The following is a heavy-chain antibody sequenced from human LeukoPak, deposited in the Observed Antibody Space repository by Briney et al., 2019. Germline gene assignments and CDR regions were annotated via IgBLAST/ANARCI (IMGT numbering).Heavy chain of an antibody. D-gene: IGHD5-18*01. V-gene: IGHV3-11*01. CDR3: ARAPTAMVYWFDP. CDR1: GFPFGDYS. J-gene: IGHJ5*02. Sequence: GGSLRLSCTASGFPFGDYSMSWVRQAPGKGLEWVSYISSSGSTIYYADSVKGRFTISRDNAKNSLYLQMNSLRAEDTAVYYCARAPTAMVYWFDPWGQGTLVTVSS. CDR2: ISSSGSTI.